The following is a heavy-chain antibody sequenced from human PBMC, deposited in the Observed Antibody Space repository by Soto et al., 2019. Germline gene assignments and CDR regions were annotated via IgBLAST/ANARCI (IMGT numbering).Heavy chain of an antibody. CDR1: GFTFSNAW. CDR3: TTDPPITIFGVVITLG. Sequence: GGSLRLSCAASGFTFSNAWMNWVHQAPGKGLEWVGRIKSKTDGGTTDYAAPVKGRFTISRDDSKNTLYLQMNSLKTEDTAVYYCTTDPPITIFGVVITLGWGQGTLVTVSS. J-gene: IGHJ4*02. V-gene: IGHV3-15*07. CDR2: IKSKTDGGTT. D-gene: IGHD3-3*01.